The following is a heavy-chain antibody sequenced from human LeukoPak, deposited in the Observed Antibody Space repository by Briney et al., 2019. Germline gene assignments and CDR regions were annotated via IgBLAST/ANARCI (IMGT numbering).Heavy chain of an antibody. CDR3: ARGPYGFDY. D-gene: IGHD4-17*01. CDR2: IYYSGNT. CDR1: GGSISSYY. Sequence: SETLSLTCTVSGGSISSYYWSWIRQPPGKGLEWIGYIYYSGNTNYNPSLKSRVTISVDTSKNQFSLKLSSVTAADTAVYYCARGPYGFDYWGQGTLVTVSS. V-gene: IGHV4-59*01. J-gene: IGHJ4*02.